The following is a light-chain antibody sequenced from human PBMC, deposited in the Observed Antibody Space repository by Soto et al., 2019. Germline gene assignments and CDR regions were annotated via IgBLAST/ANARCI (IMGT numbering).Light chain of an antibody. J-gene: IGKJ4*01. CDR1: QDIRSD. CDR3: LQDNRYPLT. Sequence: AIPLTQFPSSLSASVGDRVTITCRASQDIRSDLGWYQQRPGKAPQLLIYATSSLQSGVPSRFSGSGSGTDFTLTITSLQPEDFATYHCLQDNRYPLTFGGGTKVDI. CDR2: ATS. V-gene: IGKV1-6*01.